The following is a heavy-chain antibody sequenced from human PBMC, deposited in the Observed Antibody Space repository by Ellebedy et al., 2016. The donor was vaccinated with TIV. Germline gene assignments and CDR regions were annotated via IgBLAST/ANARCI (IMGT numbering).Heavy chain of an antibody. CDR3: TRDFTTVRGVMNPFDY. J-gene: IGHJ4*02. Sequence: SETLSLXXTVSGVSMNNCDYFWTWIRQHPGEGLEWIGNIHSTGSTHYSTSLKSRLTISLDTSKNQFSLKLSSVTPEDTAVYYCTRDFTTVRGVMNPFDYWGQGILVTVSS. D-gene: IGHD3-10*01. CDR2: IHSTGST. CDR1: GVSMNNCDYF. V-gene: IGHV4-31*03.